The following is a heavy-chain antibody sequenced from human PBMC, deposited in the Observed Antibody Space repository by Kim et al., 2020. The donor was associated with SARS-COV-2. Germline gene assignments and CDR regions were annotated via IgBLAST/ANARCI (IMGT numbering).Heavy chain of an antibody. CDR2: IHVSGGT. CDR3: AREVSYVSSAFGLDP. CDR1: GFTFSSYD. J-gene: IGHJ5*02. Sequence: GGSLRLSCAASGFTFSSYDFHWVRQVPGEGLEWVSAIHVSGGTYYSDSVRGRFTISRENAKNSLYLQMNSLRDEDTAVYYCAREVSYVSSAFGLDPWGQGILVTGSS. D-gene: IGHD3-22*01. V-gene: IGHV3-13*01.